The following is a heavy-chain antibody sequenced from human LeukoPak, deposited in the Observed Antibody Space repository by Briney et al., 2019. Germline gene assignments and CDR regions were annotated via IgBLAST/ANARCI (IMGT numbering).Heavy chain of an antibody. CDR2: IDPSGSYT. V-gene: IGHV5-10-1*01. CDR3: ASPLEYQLPKA. D-gene: IGHD2-2*01. J-gene: IGHJ4*02. Sequence: KPGGSLRISCKGSGYSFTSYWISWVRQLPGKGLEWMGRIDPSGSYTNYSPSFQGHVTISADKSISTAYLQWSSLKASDTAMYYCASPLEYQLPKAWGQGTLVTVSS. CDR1: GYSFTSYW.